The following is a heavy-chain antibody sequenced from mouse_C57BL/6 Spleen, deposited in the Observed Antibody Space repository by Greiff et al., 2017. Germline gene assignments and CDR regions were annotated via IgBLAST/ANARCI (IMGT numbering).Heavy chain of an antibody. CDR3: ARGGNDYDWVDY. CDR2: ISDGGSYT. J-gene: IGHJ2*01. D-gene: IGHD2-4*01. CDR1: GFTFSSYA. Sequence: DVKLVESGGGLVKPGGSLKLSCAASGFTFSSYAMSWVRQTPEKRLEWVATISDGGSYTYYPDNVKGRFTISRDNAKNNLYLQMSHLKSEDTAMYYCARGGNDYDWVDYWGQGTTLTVSS. V-gene: IGHV5-4*03.